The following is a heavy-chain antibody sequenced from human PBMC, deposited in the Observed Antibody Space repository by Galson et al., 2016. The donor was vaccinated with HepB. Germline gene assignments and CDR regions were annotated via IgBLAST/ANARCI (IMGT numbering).Heavy chain of an antibody. CDR2: ISRSGGST. CDR1: GFTFRTYA. Sequence: SLRLSCAASGFTFRTYAMSWVRQAPGKGLEWVSAISRSGGSTYSADSVKGRFTISRDNSKNTLFLQLNSLRAEDTAVYYCAKVGRAYYDIFSGVDWYFDFWGRGTLLTVSS. J-gene: IGHJ2*01. D-gene: IGHD3-9*01. V-gene: IGHV3-23*01. CDR3: AKVGRAYYDIFSGVDWYFDF.